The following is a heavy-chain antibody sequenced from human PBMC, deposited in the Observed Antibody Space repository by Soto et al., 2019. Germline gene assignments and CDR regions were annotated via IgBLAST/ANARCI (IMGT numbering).Heavy chain of an antibody. CDR1: GFTFSSYG. Sequence: GGSLRLSCAASGFTFSSYGMHWVRQAPGKGLEWVAVIWYDGSNKYYADSVKGRFTISRDNSKNTLYLQMNSLRAEDTAVYYCARDFKPARSWNRFDPWGQGTLVTVSS. CDR2: IWYDGSNK. J-gene: IGHJ5*02. D-gene: IGHD6-13*01. CDR3: ARDFKPARSWNRFDP. V-gene: IGHV3-33*01.